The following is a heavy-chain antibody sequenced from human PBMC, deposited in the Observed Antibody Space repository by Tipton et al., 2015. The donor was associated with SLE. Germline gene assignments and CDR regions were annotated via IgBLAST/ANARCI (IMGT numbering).Heavy chain of an antibody. Sequence: TLSLTCAVSGGSISGYYWSWIRQPAGKGLEWIGRVYSSGSTIYNPSIKSRITLSLDTSKNQFSLRVNSVTAADTAVYYCARHSRWYFDYWGQGTLVTVSS. CDR1: GGSISGYY. D-gene: IGHD2-21*01. CDR2: VYSSGST. CDR3: ARHSRWYFDY. V-gene: IGHV4-4*07. J-gene: IGHJ4*02.